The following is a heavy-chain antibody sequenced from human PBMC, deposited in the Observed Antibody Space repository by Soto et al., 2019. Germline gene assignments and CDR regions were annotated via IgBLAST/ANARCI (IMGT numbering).Heavy chain of an antibody. CDR3: ARSSGAVYSSSWYFGMDV. J-gene: IGHJ6*02. D-gene: IGHD6-13*01. CDR1: GDSVSSNSAA. CDR2: TYYRSKWYN. Sequence: SQTLSLTGAISGDSVSSNSAAWNWIRQSPSRGLEWLGRTYYRSKWYNDYAVSVKSRITINPDTSKNQFSLQLNSVTPEDTAVYYCARSSGAVYSSSWYFGMDVWGQGTTVTVSS. V-gene: IGHV6-1*01.